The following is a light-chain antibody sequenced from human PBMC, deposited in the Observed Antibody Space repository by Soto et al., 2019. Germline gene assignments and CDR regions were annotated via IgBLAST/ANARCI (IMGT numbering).Light chain of an antibody. CDR2: ESN. Sequence: QSALTQPASVSGSPGQSITISCTGTRTDIGNYNLVSWYQQHPGKAPRLIIYESNKRPSGVSSRFSGSKSGNTASPTISGLQPEDEGSYYCSSFAGSGTLVVFGGGTKLTVL. J-gene: IGLJ2*01. CDR1: RTDIGNYNL. CDR3: SSFAGSGTLVV. V-gene: IGLV2-23*01.